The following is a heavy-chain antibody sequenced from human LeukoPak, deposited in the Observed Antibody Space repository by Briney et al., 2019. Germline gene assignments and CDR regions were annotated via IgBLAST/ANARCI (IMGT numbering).Heavy chain of an antibody. J-gene: IGHJ6*02. CDR2: IYYSGST. CDR3: ARVSRRYGMDV. CDR1: GGSISSYY. Sequence: PSETLSLTCTVSGGSISSYYWSWIRQPPGKGLEWIGYIYYSGSTNYNPSLKSRVTISVDTSKNQFSLKLSSVTAADTAVYYCARVSRRYGMDVRGQGTTVTVSS. V-gene: IGHV4-59*01.